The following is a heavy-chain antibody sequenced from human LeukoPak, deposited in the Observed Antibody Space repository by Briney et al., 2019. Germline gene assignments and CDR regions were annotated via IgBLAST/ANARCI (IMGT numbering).Heavy chain of an antibody. CDR1: GFTFTRYA. D-gene: IGHD2-2*01. Sequence: GGSLRLSCAASGFTFTRYAMTWVRQAPGRGLEWVSTITGDGDGAYYPDSVKGRFTTSRDNAKNTLYLQMNSLRADDTAVYYCARRALRYCSSTSCPAQYYGVDVWGKGATVTVSS. J-gene: IGHJ6*04. CDR2: ITGDGDGA. CDR3: ARRALRYCSSTSCPAQYYGVDV. V-gene: IGHV3-23*01.